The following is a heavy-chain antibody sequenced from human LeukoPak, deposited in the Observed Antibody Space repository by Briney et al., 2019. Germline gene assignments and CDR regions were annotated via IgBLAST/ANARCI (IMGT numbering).Heavy chain of an antibody. V-gene: IGHV6-1*01. D-gene: IGHD6-13*01. CDR2: KYYMSKWYN. CDR3: ARSIAAAHDY. Sequence: SQTLSLTSAISLDSLSSNSAAWNSIRQSPSRGLELLGRKYYMSKWYNDYAVSVKTRITINPHTSKNQFSLQLNSMTPEDTAVYYCARSIAAAHDYWGQGTLVTVSS. CDR1: LDSLSSNSAA. J-gene: IGHJ4*02.